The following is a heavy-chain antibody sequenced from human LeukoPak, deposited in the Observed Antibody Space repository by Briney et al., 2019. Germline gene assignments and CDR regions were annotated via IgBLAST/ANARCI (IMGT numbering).Heavy chain of an antibody. CDR1: GFTFSDYY. CDR2: ISFRSDYT. CDR3: ARVKVGTTNRFDF. J-gene: IGHJ4*02. D-gene: IGHD1-26*01. Sequence: GGSLRLSCAASGFTFSDYYMAWIRQAPGNGLECVSYISFRSDYTNYPDSVKGRFTISRDNAKNSLYLQMNSLRADDTAVYYCARVKVGTTNRFDFWGQGTLVTVSS. V-gene: IGHV3-11*05.